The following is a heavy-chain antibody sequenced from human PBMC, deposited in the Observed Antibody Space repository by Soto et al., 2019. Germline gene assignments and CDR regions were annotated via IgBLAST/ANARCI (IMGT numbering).Heavy chain of an antibody. CDR2: INPNSGGT. V-gene: IGHV1-2*04. CDR3: AREGGYCSSTSCYGDAFDI. D-gene: IGHD2-2*01. J-gene: IGHJ3*02. Sequence: ASVKVSCKASGYTFTGYYMHWVRQAPGQGLERMGWINPNSGGTNYAQKFQGWVTMTRDTSISTAYMELSRLRSDDTAVYYCAREGGYCSSTSCYGDAFDIWGQGTMVTVSS. CDR1: GYTFTGYY.